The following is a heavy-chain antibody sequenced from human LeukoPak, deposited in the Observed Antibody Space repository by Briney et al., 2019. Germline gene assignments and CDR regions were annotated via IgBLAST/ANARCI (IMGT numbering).Heavy chain of an antibody. J-gene: IGHJ4*02. V-gene: IGHV1-69*13. D-gene: IGHD1-26*01. CDR1: GGTFISYA. CDR2: IIPVFGTA. CDR3: ARDRGGSYSGPFDY. Sequence: SVKVSCKASGGTFISYAISWVRQAPGQGLEWMGGIIPVFGTANYAQKFQGRVTITADESTSTAYMELSSLRSEDTAVYYCARDRGGSYSGPFDYWGQGTLVTVSS.